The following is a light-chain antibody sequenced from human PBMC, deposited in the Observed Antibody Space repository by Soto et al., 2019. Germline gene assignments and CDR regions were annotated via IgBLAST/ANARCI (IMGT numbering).Light chain of an antibody. J-gene: IGLJ2*01. Sequence: QSALTQPASVSGSPGQSITISCNGTSSDVGGYNYVSWYQQHPGNAPKLMIFDVNSRPSGVSNRFSGSKSGNTASLTISGLQAEDEADYYCSSYTSSSALILFGGGTKLTVL. CDR1: SSDVGGYNY. CDR3: SSYTSSSALIL. V-gene: IGLV2-14*03. CDR2: DVN.